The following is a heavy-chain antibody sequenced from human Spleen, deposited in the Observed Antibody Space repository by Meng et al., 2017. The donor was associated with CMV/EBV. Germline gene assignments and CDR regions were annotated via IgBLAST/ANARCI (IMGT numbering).Heavy chain of an antibody. CDR3: ARQRGYSGYESFDY. CDR1: GYSFTSYW. Sequence: KVSCKGSGYSFTSYWIGWVRQMPGKGLEWMGIIFPGDSDTRYSPSFQGQVTISADKSISTAYLQWSSLKASDTAMYYCARQRGYSGYESFDYWGQGTLVTVSS. CDR2: IFPGDSDT. D-gene: IGHD5-12*01. J-gene: IGHJ4*02. V-gene: IGHV5-51*01.